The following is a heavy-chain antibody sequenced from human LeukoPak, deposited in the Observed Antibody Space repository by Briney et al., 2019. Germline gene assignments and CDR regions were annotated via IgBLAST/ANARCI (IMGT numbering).Heavy chain of an antibody. J-gene: IGHJ4*02. CDR2: ISWNSGSM. CDR1: GFTFDDYA. V-gene: IGHV3-9*01. CDR3: AKDMRPYSKLTLGY. D-gene: IGHD4-11*01. Sequence: GRSLRLSCAASGFTFDDYAMHWVRQAPGKGLEWVSGISWNSGSMGYADSVKGRFTISRDNAKNSLYLQMNSLRAEDTALYYCAKDMRPYSKLTLGYWGKGTLVTVSS.